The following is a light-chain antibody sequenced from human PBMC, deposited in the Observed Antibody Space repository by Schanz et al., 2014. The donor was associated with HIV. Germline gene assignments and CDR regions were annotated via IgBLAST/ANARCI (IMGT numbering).Light chain of an antibody. CDR2: EVT. CDR3: SSYTNRDIYV. V-gene: IGLV2-8*01. CDR1: SNDIGAYRY. J-gene: IGLJ1*01. Sequence: QSVLTQPPSASGSPGQSVTISCTGTSNDIGAYRYVSWYQHHPGRAPRLLIYEVTKRPSGVPGRFSGSKSGNTASLTISALQAEDEADYYCSSYTNRDIYVIGTGTKLTVL.